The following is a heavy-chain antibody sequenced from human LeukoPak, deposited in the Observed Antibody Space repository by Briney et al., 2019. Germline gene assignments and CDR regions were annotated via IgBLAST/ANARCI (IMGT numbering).Heavy chain of an antibody. CDR1: VGSISRYN. V-gene: IGHV4-59*01. D-gene: IGHD6-19*01. Sequence: SETLSLTCTVSVGSISRYNWSWFRHPPAPGQEAIGYFYYRGSTNYNPSLMRRVTISVDTSSDQFSLKLRSVTAADTAVYYCARGLPGYSNGDDAFDIWGQGTMVTVSS. CDR3: ARGLPGYSNGDDAFDI. J-gene: IGHJ3*02. CDR2: FYYRGST.